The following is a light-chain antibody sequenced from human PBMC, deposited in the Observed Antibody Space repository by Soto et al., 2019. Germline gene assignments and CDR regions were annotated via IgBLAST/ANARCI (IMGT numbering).Light chain of an antibody. Sequence: QSALTQPASVSGSPGQSITISCIGTSSDVGGYNYVSWYQQHPGKAPKLMISVVSNRPSGVSNRFSGSKSGNTASLTISGLQAEDEADYYCSSYTSSSTYVFGTGTKVTV. CDR3: SSYTSSSTYV. V-gene: IGLV2-14*01. CDR1: SSDVGGYNY. J-gene: IGLJ1*01. CDR2: VVS.